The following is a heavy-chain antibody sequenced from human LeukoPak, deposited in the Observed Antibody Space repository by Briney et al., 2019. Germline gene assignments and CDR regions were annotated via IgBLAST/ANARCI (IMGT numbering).Heavy chain of an antibody. CDR2: IYHSGST. D-gene: IGHD2-15*01. V-gene: IGHV4-30-2*01. J-gene: IGHJ5*02. Sequence: SQTLSLTCAVSGGSISSGGYSWSWIRQPPGKGLEWIGYIYHSGSTYYNPSLKSRVTISVDRSKNQFSLKLSSVTAADTAVYYCARGYRTSVVFDPWGQGTLVTASS. CDR3: ARGYRTSVVFDP. CDR1: GGSISSGGYS.